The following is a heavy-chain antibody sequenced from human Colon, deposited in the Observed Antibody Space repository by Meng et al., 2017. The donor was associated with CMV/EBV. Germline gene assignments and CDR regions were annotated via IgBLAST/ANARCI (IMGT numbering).Heavy chain of an antibody. CDR3: ARDRIPDRYIGMDV. V-gene: IGHV3-11*01. Sequence: RGSLSLSCAVSGFTLSDHYMSWVRQAPGKGLEWVSYIRSSGSNTYYADSVKGRFTISRNNAKNSLSLQLGGLRAEDTAVYYCARDRIPDRYIGMDVWGQGTTVTVSS. CDR1: GFTLSDHY. CDR2: IRSSGSNT. J-gene: IGHJ6*02. D-gene: IGHD1-14*01.